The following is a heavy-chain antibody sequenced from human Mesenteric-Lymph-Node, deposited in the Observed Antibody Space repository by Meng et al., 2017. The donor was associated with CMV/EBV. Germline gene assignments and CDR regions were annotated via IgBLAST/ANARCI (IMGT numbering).Heavy chain of an antibody. CDR1: GGSISSYY. CDR3: ARNALWSGYFHAFDI. V-gene: IGHV4-59*01. J-gene: IGHJ3*02. CDR2: IYYSGST. D-gene: IGHD3-3*01. Sequence: GSLRLSCTVSGGSISSYYWSWIRQPPGKGLEWIGYIYYSGSTNYNPSLKSRVTISVDTSKNQFSLKLSSVTAADTAVYYSARNALWSGYFHAFDIWGQGTMVTVSS.